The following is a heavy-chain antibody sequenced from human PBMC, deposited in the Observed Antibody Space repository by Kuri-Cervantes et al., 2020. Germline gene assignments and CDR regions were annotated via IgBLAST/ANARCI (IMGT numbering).Heavy chain of an antibody. CDR3: ARRLTSSSSRPLDH. CDR1: GFTFSDYY. Sequence: GGSLRLSCAASGFTFSDYYMSWIRQAPGKGLEWVSGISRGGESTYYADSVKGRFTVSRDISKKTLYLQMNSLRAEDTAMYYCARRLTSSSSRPLDHWGQGTLVTVSS. J-gene: IGHJ4*02. V-gene: IGHV3-23*01. CDR2: ISRGGEST. D-gene: IGHD6-6*01.